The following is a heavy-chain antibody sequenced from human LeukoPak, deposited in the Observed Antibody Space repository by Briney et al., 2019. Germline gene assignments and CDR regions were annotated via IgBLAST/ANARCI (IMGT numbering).Heavy chain of an antibody. CDR1: GGSISSSSYY. V-gene: IGHV4-39*01. J-gene: IGHJ4*02. D-gene: IGHD3-22*01. CDR2: IYYSGST. CDR3: ARGRWGMIVVVLDY. Sequence: SETLSLTCTVSGGSISSSSYYWGWIRQPPGKGLEWIGSIYYSGSTYYNPSLKSRVTVSVDTSKNQFSLKLSSVTAADTAVYYCARGRWGMIVVVLDYWGQGTLVTVSS.